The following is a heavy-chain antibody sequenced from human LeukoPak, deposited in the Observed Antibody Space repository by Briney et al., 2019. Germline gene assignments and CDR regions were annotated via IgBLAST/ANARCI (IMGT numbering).Heavy chain of an antibody. CDR2: IYTSGST. CDR3: ANSLAYCGGDCYLNAFDI. J-gene: IGHJ3*02. D-gene: IGHD2-21*01. Sequence: ASQTLPLTCTVSGGSISSGSYYWSWIRQPAGKGLEWIGRIYTSGSTNYNPSLKSRVTISVDTSKNQFSLKLSSVTAADTAVYYCANSLAYCGGDCYLNAFDIWGQGTMVTVSS. CDR1: GGSISSGSYY. V-gene: IGHV4-61*02.